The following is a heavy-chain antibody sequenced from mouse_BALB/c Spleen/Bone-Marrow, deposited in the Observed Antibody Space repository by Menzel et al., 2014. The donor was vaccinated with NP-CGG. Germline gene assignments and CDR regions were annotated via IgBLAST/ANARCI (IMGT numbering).Heavy chain of an antibody. CDR3: ARRGYGYLDY. Sequence: VQGVESGAELVKPGASVKLSCKTSGYTFTSYWIQWVKQRPGQGLGWIGEIFPGTVTPYYNEKFKGKATLTIDTSSSTVSMQLSSLTSEDSAVYFCARRGYGYLDYWGQGTTLTVSS. D-gene: IGHD2-10*02. CDR1: GYTFTSYW. J-gene: IGHJ2*01. CDR2: IFPGTVTP. V-gene: IGHV1S132*01.